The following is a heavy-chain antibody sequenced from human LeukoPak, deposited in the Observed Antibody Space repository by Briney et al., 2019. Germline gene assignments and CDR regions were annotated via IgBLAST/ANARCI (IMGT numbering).Heavy chain of an antibody. J-gene: IGHJ4*02. CDR2: ISSDGCNT. V-gene: IGHV3-74*01. CDR1: GFTFSSYW. Sequence: PGGSLRLSCAVSGFTFSSYWMDWVRQAPGKGLVRVSRISSDGCNTAYADSVKGRFTISRDNARNTLFLQMSSLRAEDTAVYYCAKRGDGGGWYDYWGQGTLVIVSP. CDR3: AKRGDGGGWYDY. D-gene: IGHD6-19*01.